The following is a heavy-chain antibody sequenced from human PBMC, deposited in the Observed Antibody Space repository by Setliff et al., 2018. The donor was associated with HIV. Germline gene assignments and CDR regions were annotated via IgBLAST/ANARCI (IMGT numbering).Heavy chain of an antibody. CDR3: ARGLSCAHSWCYVYYYHYYGMDV. D-gene: IGHD3-16*01. CDR1: GGSLTNYY. J-gene: IGHJ6*02. Sequence: SETLSLTCAVYGGSLTNYYWSWFRQSPGKGLEWIGEVTDDGSANYNPSLKSRVTISLVTSKAQFSLKLDSVTAADTAVYYCARGLSCAHSWCYVYYYHYYGMDVWGPGTTVTVSS. V-gene: IGHV4-34*01. CDR2: VTDDGSA.